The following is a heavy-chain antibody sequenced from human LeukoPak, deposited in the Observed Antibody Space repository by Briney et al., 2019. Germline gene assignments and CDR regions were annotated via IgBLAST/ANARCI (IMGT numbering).Heavy chain of an antibody. J-gene: IGHJ4*02. V-gene: IGHV4-59*01. CDR1: GGSISSYY. CDR2: IYYSGST. D-gene: IGHD5-18*01. CDR3: ARAPRGYSYDFDY. Sequence: SETLSLTCTVSGGSISSYYWSWIRQPPGKGLEWIGYIYYSGSTNYNPSLKSRVTISVDTSKSQFSLKLSSVTAADTAVYYCARAPRGYSYDFDYWGQGTLVTVSS.